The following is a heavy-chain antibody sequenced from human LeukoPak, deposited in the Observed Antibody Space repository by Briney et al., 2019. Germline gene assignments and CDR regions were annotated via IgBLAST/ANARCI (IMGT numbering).Heavy chain of an antibody. D-gene: IGHD3-10*01. Sequence: PSETLSLTCAVSGGSISVSNCWSWVRQPPGKGLEWIGEIYHSGSTNYNPSLKSRVTISIAKSKNQFSLKLSSVTAADAAVYYCARVGRTDWFDPWGQGTLVTVSS. CDR2: IYHSGST. CDR3: ARVGRTDWFDP. J-gene: IGHJ5*02. V-gene: IGHV4-4*02. CDR1: GGSISVSNC.